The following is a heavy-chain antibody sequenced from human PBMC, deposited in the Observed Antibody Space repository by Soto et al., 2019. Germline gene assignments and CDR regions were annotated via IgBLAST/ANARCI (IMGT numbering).Heavy chain of an antibody. CDR3: ATVPHAYYDSSGYKPLFDP. CDR1: GYTLTELS. CDR2: FDPEYGET. D-gene: IGHD3-22*01. Sequence: ASVKVSCKVSGYTLTELSMHWVRQAPGKGLEGMGGFDPEYGETIYAQKFQGRVTMTEDTSTDTAYMELSSLRSEDTAVYYCATVPHAYYDSSGYKPLFDPWGQGTLVTV. J-gene: IGHJ5*02. V-gene: IGHV1-24*01.